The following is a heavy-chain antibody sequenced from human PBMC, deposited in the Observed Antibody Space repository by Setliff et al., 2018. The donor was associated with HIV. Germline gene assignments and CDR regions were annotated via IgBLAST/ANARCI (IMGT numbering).Heavy chain of an antibody. J-gene: IGHJ3*02. D-gene: IGHD3-22*01. V-gene: IGHV3-48*04. CDR3: ARESPYDTSGYYFGAFDI. CDR1: GFTFSTYS. CDR2: IRSSSRTI. Sequence: GGSLRLSCGASGFTFSTYSMNWVRQAPGKGLEWVSYIRSSSRTIYYADSVKGRFTISRDNAKNSLYLQMNSLRAEDTAVYYCARESPYDTSGYYFGAFDIWGQGTMVTVSS.